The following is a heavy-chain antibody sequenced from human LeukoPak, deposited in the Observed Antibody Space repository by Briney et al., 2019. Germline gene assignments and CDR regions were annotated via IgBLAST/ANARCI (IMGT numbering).Heavy chain of an antibody. CDR2: IRYDGSNK. V-gene: IGHV3-30*02. Sequence: GGSLRLSCAASGFTFSSYGMHWVRQAPGKGLEWVAFIRYDGSNKYYADSVKGRFTISRDNAKQSLSLQMNSLRAEDTAVYYCAKDTGNYDFWSGYYGYFDYWGQGTLVTVSS. CDR1: GFTFSSYG. J-gene: IGHJ4*02. D-gene: IGHD3-3*01. CDR3: AKDTGNYDFWSGYYGYFDY.